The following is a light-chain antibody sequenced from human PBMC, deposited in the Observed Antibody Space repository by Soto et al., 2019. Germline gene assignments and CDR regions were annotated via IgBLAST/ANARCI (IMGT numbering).Light chain of an antibody. CDR3: QQRSNWFT. CDR1: QSVSSY. CDR2: DAS. Sequence: QSPATLSLSPWERDTLSCRASQSVSSYLAWYQQKPGQAPRLLIYDASNRATGIPARFSGSGSGTDFTLTISSLEPEDFAVYYCQQRSNWFTFGQGTRLEIK. V-gene: IGKV3-11*01. J-gene: IGKJ5*01.